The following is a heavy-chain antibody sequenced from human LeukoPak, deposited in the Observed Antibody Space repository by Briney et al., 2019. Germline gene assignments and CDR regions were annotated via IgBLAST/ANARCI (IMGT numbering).Heavy chain of an antibody. J-gene: IGHJ4*02. CDR2: ISGSDGTT. D-gene: IGHD5-18*01. V-gene: IGHV3-23*01. Sequence: GGSLRLSCAASGFTFSNYAMSWVRQAPGKGLEWVSGISGSDGTTYYADSVKGRFTISRDNSKNTLYLQMNSLRVEDTAIYYCARYSYGPFDYWGQGTPVTVSS. CDR1: GFTFSNYA. CDR3: ARYSYGPFDY.